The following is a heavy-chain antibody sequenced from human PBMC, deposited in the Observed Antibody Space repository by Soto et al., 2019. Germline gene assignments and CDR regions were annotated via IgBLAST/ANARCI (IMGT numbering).Heavy chain of an antibody. CDR2: ISSSSSYT. CDR3: ARDSRNYSSGWYDPNWFDP. Sequence: GGSLRLSCAASGFTFSDYYMSWIRQAPGKGLEWVSYISSSSSYTNYADSVKGRFTISRDNAKNSLYLQMNSLRAEDTAVYYCARDSRNYSSGWYDPNWFDPWGQGTLVTVSS. V-gene: IGHV3-11*06. D-gene: IGHD6-19*01. J-gene: IGHJ5*02. CDR1: GFTFSDYY.